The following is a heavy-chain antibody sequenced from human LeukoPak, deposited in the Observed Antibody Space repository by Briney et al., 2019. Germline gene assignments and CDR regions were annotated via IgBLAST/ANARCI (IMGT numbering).Heavy chain of an antibody. Sequence: PGGSLRLSCAASGFTFSSYEINWVRQAPGKGLEWVSSISSGGNTMYYADSVKGRFTISSANAKNSLYLQMNSLQAQDTAGYYCARGDRENNSYDYWYRVFYFEYWGRGQLVPVSA. CDR2: ISSGGNTM. J-gene: IGHJ4*02. CDR3: ARGDRENNSYDYWYRVFYFEY. CDR1: GFTFSSYE. V-gene: IGHV3-48*03. D-gene: IGHD5-12*01.